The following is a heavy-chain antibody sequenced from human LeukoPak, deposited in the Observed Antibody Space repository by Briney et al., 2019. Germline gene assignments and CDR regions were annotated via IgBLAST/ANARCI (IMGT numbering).Heavy chain of an antibody. CDR3: AKDRAAAGTRWFDP. D-gene: IGHD6-13*01. CDR2: ISYDGSNK. Sequence: GRSLRLSCAPSGFTFSSYGMHWVRQAPGKGLEWVAVISYDGSNKYYADSVKGRFTISRDNSKNTLYLQMNSLRAEDTAVYYCAKDRAAAGTRWFDPWGQGTLVTVSS. V-gene: IGHV3-30*18. CDR1: GFTFSSYG. J-gene: IGHJ5*02.